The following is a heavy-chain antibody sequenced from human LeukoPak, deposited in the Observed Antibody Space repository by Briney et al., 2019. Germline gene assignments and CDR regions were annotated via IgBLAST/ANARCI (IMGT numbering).Heavy chain of an antibody. CDR3: ASGGTSFLVGYYYYMDV. J-gene: IGHJ6*03. V-gene: IGHV3-21*01. Sequence: GGYLRLYCAASGFAFSTYSMNWVRQAPGKGLEWVSSISSSSSYINYADSVKGRFTISRDNAKNSLYLQMNSLKAEDTAVYYCASGGTSFLVGYYYYMDVWGKGTTVTVSS. CDR2: ISSSSSYI. D-gene: IGHD2-2*01. CDR1: GFAFSTYS.